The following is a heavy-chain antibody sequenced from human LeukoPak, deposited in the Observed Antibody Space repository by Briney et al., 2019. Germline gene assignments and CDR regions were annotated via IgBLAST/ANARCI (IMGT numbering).Heavy chain of an antibody. D-gene: IGHD3-22*01. CDR1: GFTFNNYA. CDR2: ITGSGDST. V-gene: IGHV3-23*01. Sequence: GGSLRLSCAASGFTFNNYAMTWVRQSPGKGLEWVSAITGSGDSTYYADSVKGRFTISRDNSKNTLYLQMNSLRAEDTAVYYCARGITMIVVPDGRTWGQGTLVTVSS. J-gene: IGHJ5*02. CDR3: ARGITMIVVPDGRT.